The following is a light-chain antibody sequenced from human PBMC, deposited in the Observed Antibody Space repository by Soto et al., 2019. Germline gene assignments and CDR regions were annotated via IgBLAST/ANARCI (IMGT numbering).Light chain of an antibody. V-gene: IGKV3-15*01. J-gene: IGKJ2*01. CDR1: QSVFTN. CDR2: SAS. Sequence: EIVMTQSPATLSVSPGERATVSCRASQSVFTNLAWYQQKPGQAPRLLMYSASTRANGVPARFIGSGSGTEFTLTISSLQSEDFAIYYCQQYNDLYTFGQGTKLEIK. CDR3: QQYNDLYT.